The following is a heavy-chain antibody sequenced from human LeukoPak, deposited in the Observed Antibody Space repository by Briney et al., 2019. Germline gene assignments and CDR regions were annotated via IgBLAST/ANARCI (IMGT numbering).Heavy chain of an antibody. CDR1: GXTFSTYA. Sequence: PGGSLRLSCAASGXTFSTYAMHWVRQAPGKGLEYVSAISSDGDSTYNADSVKGRFTISRDNSKNTLYLQMSSLRTEDTAVYYCVRSSASSGPNCFDPWGQGTLVTVSS. J-gene: IGHJ5*02. CDR3: VRSSASSGPNCFDP. CDR2: ISSDGDST. V-gene: IGHV3-64D*09. D-gene: IGHD3-10*01.